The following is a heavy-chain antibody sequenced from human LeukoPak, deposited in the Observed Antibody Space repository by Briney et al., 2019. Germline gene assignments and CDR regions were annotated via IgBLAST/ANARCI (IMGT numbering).Heavy chain of an antibody. CDR3: ARDPNYYDSSGYHTGGYFDY. J-gene: IGHJ4*02. CDR1: GYTFTSYY. V-gene: IGHV1-46*01. D-gene: IGHD3-22*01. CDR2: INPSGGST. Sequence: ASVKVSCKASGYTFTSYYIHWVRQAPGQGLEWMGIINPSGGSTSYAQKSQGRVTMTRDMSTSTVYMELSSLRSEDTAVYYCARDPNYYDSSGYHTGGYFDYWGQGTLVTVSS.